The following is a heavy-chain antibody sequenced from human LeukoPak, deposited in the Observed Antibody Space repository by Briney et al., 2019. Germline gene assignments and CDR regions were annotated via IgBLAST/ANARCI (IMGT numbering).Heavy chain of an antibody. V-gene: IGHV1-18*01. J-gene: IGHJ5*02. CDR3: ARQGRNYDFWSGYPDTNWFDP. CDR1: GYTFTSYG. D-gene: IGHD3-3*01. Sequence: ASVNVSCKASGYTFTSYGISWVRQAPGQGLEWMGWISAYNGNTNYAQKLQGRVTMTTDASTSTAYMELRSLRSDDTAVYYCARQGRNYDFWSGYPDTNWFDPWGQGTLVTVSS. CDR2: ISAYNGNT.